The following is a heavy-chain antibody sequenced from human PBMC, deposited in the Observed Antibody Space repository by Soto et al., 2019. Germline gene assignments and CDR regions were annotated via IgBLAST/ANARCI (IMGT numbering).Heavy chain of an antibody. CDR3: VRDSRGANFDY. Sequence: GGSLRLSCEASGFTFDVHWMTWVRQVPGKGPEWVASIKHDESEEYYVDSVKGRFTIYRDNARNTVFLQLSSLRAEDAAIYYCVRDSRGANFDYWGQGTLATVPS. V-gene: IGHV3-7*01. CDR2: IKHDESEE. J-gene: IGHJ4*02. CDR1: GFTFDVHW. D-gene: IGHD2-15*01.